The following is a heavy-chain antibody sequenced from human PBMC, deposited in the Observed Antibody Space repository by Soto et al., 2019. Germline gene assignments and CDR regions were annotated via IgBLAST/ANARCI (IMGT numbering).Heavy chain of an antibody. CDR2: INHSGST. CDR3: ARGQTGYSSSWRLFGGHWFDP. CDR1: GGSFSGYY. Sequence: SETLSLTCAVYGGSFSGYYWSWIRQPPGKGLEWIGEINHSGSTNYNPSLKSRVTISVDTSKNQFSLKLSSVTAADTAVYYCARGQTGYSSSWRLFGGHWFDPWGQGTLVTVSS. V-gene: IGHV4-34*01. J-gene: IGHJ5*02. D-gene: IGHD6-13*01.